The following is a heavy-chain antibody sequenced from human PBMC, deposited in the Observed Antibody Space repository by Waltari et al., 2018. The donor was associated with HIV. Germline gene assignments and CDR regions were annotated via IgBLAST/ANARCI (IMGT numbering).Heavy chain of an antibody. V-gene: IGHV3-53*02. Sequence: EVQLVETGGGLIQPGGSLRLSCAAYGFTVSSNYMSWVRQAPGKGLEWVSVIYSGGSTYYADSVKGRFTISRDNSKNTLYLQMNSLRAEDTAVYYCAREMVRGDGMDVWGQGTTVTVSS. J-gene: IGHJ6*02. CDR2: IYSGGST. D-gene: IGHD3-10*01. CDR3: AREMVRGDGMDV. CDR1: GFTVSSNY.